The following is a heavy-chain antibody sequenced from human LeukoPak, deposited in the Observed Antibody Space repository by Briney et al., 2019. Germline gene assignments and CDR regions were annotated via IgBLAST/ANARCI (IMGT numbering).Heavy chain of an antibody. V-gene: IGHV1-46*01. CDR2: INPSGGST. J-gene: IGHJ4*02. CDR1: GYTFTSYY. Sequence: VASVEVSCKASGYTFTSYYMHWVRQAPGQGLEWMGIINPSGGSTSYAQKFQGRVTMTRDTSINTAYMELSRLKSDDTAVYYCARLSTPTIREPDFDYWGQGTLVTVSS. CDR3: ARLSTPTIREPDFDY. D-gene: IGHD1-14*01.